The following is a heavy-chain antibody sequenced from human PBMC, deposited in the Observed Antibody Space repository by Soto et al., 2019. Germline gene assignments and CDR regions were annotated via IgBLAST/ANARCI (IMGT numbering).Heavy chain of an antibody. V-gene: IGHV3-30-3*01. J-gene: IGHJ6*02. Sequence: QVQLVESGGGVVQPGRSLRLSCAASRFTFSNYAMHWVRQATGKGLEWVAVISYDGTNKHYEDSVKGRFTISRDNSKNTLYLQMNSLRAEDTAVYHCAKDRGGSGSYPNYGMDVWGQGTTVTVSS. D-gene: IGHD3-10*01. CDR1: RFTFSNYA. CDR3: AKDRGGSGSYPNYGMDV. CDR2: ISYDGTNK.